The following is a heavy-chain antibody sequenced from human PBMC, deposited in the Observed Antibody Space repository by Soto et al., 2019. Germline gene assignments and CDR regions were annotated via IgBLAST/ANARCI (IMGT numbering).Heavy chain of an antibody. CDR3: AKDGSWDGGGGES. V-gene: IGHV1-69*18. D-gene: IGHD3-16*01. CDR1: GVTFSSYA. CDR2: IIPVFRTS. Sequence: QVQLVQSGAELKKPGSSVKVSCSASGVTFSSYAFTWVRQAPGQGLEWMGNIIPVFRTSNYAQGFQGRLTISADESTNTIYMELRSLRSEDRAVYFCAKDGSWDGGGGESWGQGTLVIVSS. J-gene: IGHJ4*02.